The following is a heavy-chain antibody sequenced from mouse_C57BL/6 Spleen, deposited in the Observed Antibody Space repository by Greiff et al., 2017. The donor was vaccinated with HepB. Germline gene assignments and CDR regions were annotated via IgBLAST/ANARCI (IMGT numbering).Heavy chain of an antibody. Sequence: VQLQQSGAELFKPGASVTISCKASVYSFRSYWLYWVIQRPGKGLEWIGQIYPGDGDTNYNGKFKGKATLTADKSSSTAYMQLSSLTSEDSAVYCCARSDRNYPYAMDYWGQGTPVTVSS. CDR3: ARSDRNYPYAMDY. J-gene: IGHJ4*01. CDR1: VYSFRSYW. D-gene: IGHD2-5*01. CDR2: IYPGDGDT. V-gene: IGHV1-80*01.